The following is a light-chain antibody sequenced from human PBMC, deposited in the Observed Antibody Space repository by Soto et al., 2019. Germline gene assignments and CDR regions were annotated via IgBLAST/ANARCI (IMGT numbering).Light chain of an antibody. CDR2: DAS. J-gene: IGKJ3*01. V-gene: IGKV1-5*01. CDR1: QNINDW. CDR3: QQYDTFSRFT. Sequence: DIQMTQSPSTLSASVGDRVTITCRASQNINDWLARYQQKPGKAPNLLIYDASTLESGVPSRFSGSGSGTEFTLTISSLQPADFATYYCQQYDTFSRFTFGPGTKVDLK.